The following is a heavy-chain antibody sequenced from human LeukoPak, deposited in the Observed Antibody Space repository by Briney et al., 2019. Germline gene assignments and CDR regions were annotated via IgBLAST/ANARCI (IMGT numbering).Heavy chain of an antibody. D-gene: IGHD2-8*01. CDR1: GFTFSSYS. CDR2: ISSSSSYI. Sequence: GGSLRLSCAASGFTFSSYSMNWVRQAPGKGLEWVSSISSSSSYIYYADSVKGRFTISRDNAKNSLYLQMNSLRAEGTAVYYCAREDRRRANGGFDIWGQGTMVTVSS. V-gene: IGHV3-21*01. J-gene: IGHJ3*02. CDR3: AREDRRRANGGFDI.